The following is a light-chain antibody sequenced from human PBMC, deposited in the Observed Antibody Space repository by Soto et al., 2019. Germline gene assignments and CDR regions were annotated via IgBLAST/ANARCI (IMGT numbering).Light chain of an antibody. CDR2: GAS. J-gene: IGKJ4*01. CDR3: QQYGSSPPLT. V-gene: IGKV3-20*01. Sequence: EIVLTQSPGTLSLSPGERATLSCRASQSVSSSYLAWYQQKPGQAPRRLIYGASSRATGIPDRFSGSGSGTDFTLTISRLAPEDCAVYYCQQYGSSPPLTFGGGTKVEIK. CDR1: QSVSSSY.